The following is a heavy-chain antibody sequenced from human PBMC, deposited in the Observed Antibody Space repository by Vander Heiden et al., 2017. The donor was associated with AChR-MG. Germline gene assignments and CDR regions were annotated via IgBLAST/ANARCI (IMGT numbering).Heavy chain of an antibody. Sequence: QVQLQQWGAGLLKPSETLSLTCPVYGGSFSGYYWSWVRQPPGKGLEWIGEINHSGSTNYNPSHKSRVTISVDTSKNQFSLKLSSVTAADTAVYYCARGGGIAAADEQGWFDPWGQGTLVTVSS. CDR2: INHSGST. J-gene: IGHJ5*02. V-gene: IGHV4-34*01. CDR3: ARGGGIAAADEQGWFDP. D-gene: IGHD6-13*01. CDR1: GGSFSGYY.